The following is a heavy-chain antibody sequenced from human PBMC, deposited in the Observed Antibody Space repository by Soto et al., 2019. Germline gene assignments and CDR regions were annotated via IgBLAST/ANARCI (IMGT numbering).Heavy chain of an antibody. J-gene: IGHJ4*02. V-gene: IGHV3-21*01. D-gene: IGHD6-19*01. CDR3: SRINSGWHPVSPYPFDY. Sequence: GGSLRLSCAASGFIFSRSAMNWVRQAPGKGLEWVSSISSSSSYIYYADSVMGRFTISRDKAKNSLYLQMNSLRAEDTAVYYCSRINSGWHPVSPYPFDYWGQGALVTVSS. CDR2: ISSSSSYI. CDR1: GFIFSRSA.